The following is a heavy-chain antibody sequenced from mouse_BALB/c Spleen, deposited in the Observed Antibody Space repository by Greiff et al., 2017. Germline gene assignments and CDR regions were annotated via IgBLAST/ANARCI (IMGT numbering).Heavy chain of an antibody. Sequence: EVMLVESGGGLVNPGGSLKLSCAASGFTFSSYAMSWVRQTPEKRLEWVASISSGGSTYYPDSVKGRFTISRDNARNILYLQMSSLRSEDTAMYYCATFITTVVDYWGQATTLTVSS. J-gene: IGHJ2*01. V-gene: IGHV5-6-5*01. D-gene: IGHD1-1*01. CDR3: ATFITTVVDY. CDR1: GFTFSSYA. CDR2: ISSGGST.